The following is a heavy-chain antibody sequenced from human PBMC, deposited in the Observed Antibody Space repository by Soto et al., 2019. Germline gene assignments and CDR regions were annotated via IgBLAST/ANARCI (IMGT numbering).Heavy chain of an antibody. CDR3: AGGDYYHSSGYYFYYYTMDV. CDR1: GGSISSSSYY. V-gene: IGHV4-39*01. Sequence: SETLSLTCTVSGGSISSSSYYWGWIRQPPGKGLEWIGSIYYSGSTYYNPSLKSRVTISVETSKSQFSLKLSSVTTADTAVYYCAGGDYYHSSGYYFYYYTMDVWGQGTTVTVSS. D-gene: IGHD3-22*01. J-gene: IGHJ6*02. CDR2: IYYSGST.